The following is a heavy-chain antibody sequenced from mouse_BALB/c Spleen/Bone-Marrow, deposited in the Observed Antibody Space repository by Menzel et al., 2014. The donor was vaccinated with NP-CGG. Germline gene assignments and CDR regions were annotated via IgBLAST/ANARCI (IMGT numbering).Heavy chain of an antibody. CDR2: IWSDGST. V-gene: IGHV2-6-1*01. CDR3: ARRGSFYAMDY. J-gene: IGHJ4*01. Sequence: QVQLQQSGPGLVAPSQSLSITCTTSGFSLTSYGVHWVRQPPGKGLEWLAVIWSDGSTTYNSALKSRLSISKNNSKSQVFLKMNSHQTDDTDMDYCARRGSFYAMDYWGQGTSVTVSS. CDR1: GFSLTSYG.